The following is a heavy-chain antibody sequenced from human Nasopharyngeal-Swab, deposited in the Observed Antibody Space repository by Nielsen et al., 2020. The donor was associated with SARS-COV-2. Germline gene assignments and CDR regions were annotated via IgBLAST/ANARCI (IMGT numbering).Heavy chain of an antibody. J-gene: IGHJ6*02. CDR2: IKEDGSEK. D-gene: IGHD2-15*01. Sequence: WIRQPPGKGLGWVANIKEDGSEKNYVDSVKGRFTIPRDNAKNSLYLQMNSLRADDTAVYYCARDTYCSGGSCYGYGMAVWGQGTTVTVSS. CDR3: ARDTYCSGGSCYGYGMAV. V-gene: IGHV3-7*01.